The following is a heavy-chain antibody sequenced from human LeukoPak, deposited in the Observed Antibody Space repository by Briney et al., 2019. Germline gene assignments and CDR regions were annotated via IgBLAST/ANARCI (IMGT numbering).Heavy chain of an antibody. D-gene: IGHD3-3*01. Sequence: GASVKVSCKASGYTFTSNAMHWVRQAPGQRPEWMGWINTGNGNTKYSQKFQGRVTISRDTSANTAYMEVSSLRSEDTAVYYCARSDGMDFWSGSGIAYFQHWGQGTLVTVSS. CDR3: ARSDGMDFWSGSGIAYFQH. J-gene: IGHJ1*01. V-gene: IGHV1-3*04. CDR1: GYTFTSNA. CDR2: INTGNGNT.